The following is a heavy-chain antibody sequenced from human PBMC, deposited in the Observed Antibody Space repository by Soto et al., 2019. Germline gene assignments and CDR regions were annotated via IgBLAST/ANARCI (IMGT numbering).Heavy chain of an antibody. CDR1: GYSFTSYW. V-gene: IGHV5-51*01. CDR3: ARFALSYYDSSAWFDP. D-gene: IGHD3-22*01. CDR2: IYPGDSDT. Sequence: LGESLKISCKGSGYSFTSYWIGWVRQMPGKGLEWMGIIYPGDSDTRYSPSFQGQVTISADKSISTAYLQWSSLKASDTAMYYCARFALSYYDSSAWFDPWGQGTLVTVSS. J-gene: IGHJ5*02.